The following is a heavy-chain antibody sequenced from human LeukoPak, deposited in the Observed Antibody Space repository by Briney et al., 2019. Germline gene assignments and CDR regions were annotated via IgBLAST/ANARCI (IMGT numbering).Heavy chain of an antibody. V-gene: IGHV4-39*07. CDR3: ARDPSGSYYHDAFDI. CDR1: GGSISSSSYY. J-gene: IGHJ3*02. CDR2: IYYSGST. D-gene: IGHD1-26*01. Sequence: SETLSLTCTVSGGSISSSSYYWGWIRQPPGEGLEWIGSIYYSGSTYYNPSLKSRVTISVDTSKNQFSLKLSSVTAADTAVYYCARDPSGSYYHDAFDIWGQGTMVTVSS.